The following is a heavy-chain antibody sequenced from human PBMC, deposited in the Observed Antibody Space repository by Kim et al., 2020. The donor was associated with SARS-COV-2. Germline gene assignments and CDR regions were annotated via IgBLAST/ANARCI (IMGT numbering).Heavy chain of an antibody. D-gene: IGHD3-16*01. CDR2: IKHDGTVK. CDR1: GFTFGNYW. CDR3: ATSWSYAFDS. J-gene: IGHJ5*01. Sequence: GGSLRLSCAASGFTFGNYWMTCVRQAPGQGLEWVANIKHDGTVKQYADFVEGRFTISRDNAKNSLYLEMDSLRAEDTAIYYCATSWSYAFDSWGQGTLVTVSS. V-gene: IGHV3-7*03.